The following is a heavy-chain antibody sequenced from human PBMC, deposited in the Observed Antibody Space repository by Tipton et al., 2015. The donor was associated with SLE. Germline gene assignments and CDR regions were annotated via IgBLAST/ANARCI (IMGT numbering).Heavy chain of an antibody. CDR3: AKSAYYYDSSGPFDY. CDR1: GFTFNSYA. V-gene: IGHV3-23*01. Sequence: SLRLSCAASGFTFNSYAMSWVHQAPGKGLEWVSAISGSGGSTYYADSVKGRFTISRDNSKNTLYLQMHSLRAEDTAVYYCAKSAYYYDSSGPFDYWGQGTLVTVSS. D-gene: IGHD3-22*01. CDR2: ISGSGGST. J-gene: IGHJ4*02.